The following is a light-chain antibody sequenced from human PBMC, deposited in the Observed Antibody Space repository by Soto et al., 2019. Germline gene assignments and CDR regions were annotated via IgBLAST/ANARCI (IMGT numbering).Light chain of an antibody. CDR3: QQHRSSPLN. CDR1: QIVSRNY. Sequence: EIVLAQSPGTLSLSPGKSATLSCRASQIVSRNYVARYQQKPGQTPKVLIYRASSSATGIPDRFSGSGSGPDFIPTISRLEPEDSAMYYCQQHRSSPLNLGGGTMVDIK. J-gene: IGKJ4*01. V-gene: IGKV3-20*01. CDR2: RAS.